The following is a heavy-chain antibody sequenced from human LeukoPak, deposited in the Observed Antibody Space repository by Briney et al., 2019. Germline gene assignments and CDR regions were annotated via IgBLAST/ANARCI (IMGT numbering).Heavy chain of an antibody. CDR2: VYYSGST. J-gene: IGHJ3*02. D-gene: IGHD3-22*01. CDR3: ARYYYDNSGSIYAFDI. Sequence: SETLSLTCTVSGGSIGTYYWSWIRQPPGKGLEWIGYVYYSGSTNYNPSLKSRVTISVDTSKNQFSLKLSSVTTADTAVYYCARYYYDNSGSIYAFDIWGQGTMVTVSS. CDR1: GGSIGTYY. V-gene: IGHV4-59*01.